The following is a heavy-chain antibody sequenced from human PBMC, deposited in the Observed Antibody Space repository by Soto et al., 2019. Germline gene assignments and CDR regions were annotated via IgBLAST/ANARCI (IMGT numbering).Heavy chain of an antibody. CDR3: ARSLLLSYNPPGMDV. CDR2: IWYDGSNK. D-gene: IGHD1-1*01. V-gene: IGHV3-33*01. CDR1: GFTFSSYG. J-gene: IGHJ6*02. Sequence: GGSLRLSCAASGFTFSSYGMHWVRQAPGKGLEWVAVIWYDGSNKYYADSVKGRFTISRDNSKNTLYLQMNSLRAEDTAVYYCARSLLLSYNPPGMDVWGQGTTVTVSS.